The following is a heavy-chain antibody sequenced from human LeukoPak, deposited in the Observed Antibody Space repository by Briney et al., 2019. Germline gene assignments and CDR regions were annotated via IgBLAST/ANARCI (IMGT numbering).Heavy chain of an antibody. CDR1: GYTFTSYG. CDR3: ARDNSVEDTAWWFDP. Sequence: ASVKVSCKASGYTFTSYGISWVRQATGQGLEWMGWMNPNSGNTGYAQNFQGRVMFTRDTSISTAYMELSSLRSEDTAVYYCARDNSVEDTAWWFDPWGQGTLVTVSS. D-gene: IGHD4-23*01. V-gene: IGHV1-8*03. J-gene: IGHJ5*02. CDR2: MNPNSGNT.